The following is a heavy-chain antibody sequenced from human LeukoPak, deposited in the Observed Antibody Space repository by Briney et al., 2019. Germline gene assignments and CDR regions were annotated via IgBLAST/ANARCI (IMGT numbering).Heavy chain of an antibody. CDR2: ISGSGSST. Sequence: GGSLRLSCAASGFTFSSYAMSWVRQAPGEGLEWVSAISGSGSSTYYADSVKGRFTISRDNSKNTLYLQMNSLRAEDTAVYYCAKDTSWAAAGDYFDYWGQGTLVTVSS. CDR3: AKDTSWAAAGDYFDY. J-gene: IGHJ4*02. D-gene: IGHD6-13*01. CDR1: GFTFSSYA. V-gene: IGHV3-23*01.